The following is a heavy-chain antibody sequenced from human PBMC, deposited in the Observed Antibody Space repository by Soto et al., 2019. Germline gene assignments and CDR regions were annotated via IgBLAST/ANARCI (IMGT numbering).Heavy chain of an antibody. Sequence: QVQLMESGGGVVQPGKSLRLSCVASGFTFQNHAMYWIRQAPGKGLEWVALIAYDGRTKYSDAVRGRFAVSRDNFKSTQYLQMNSLRPEDTAVYYCATSTSVTFDSWGQGALVIVSS. CDR1: GFTFQNHA. J-gene: IGHJ4*02. V-gene: IGHV3-30*09. CDR2: IAYDGRTK. D-gene: IGHD4-4*01. CDR3: ATSTSVTFDS.